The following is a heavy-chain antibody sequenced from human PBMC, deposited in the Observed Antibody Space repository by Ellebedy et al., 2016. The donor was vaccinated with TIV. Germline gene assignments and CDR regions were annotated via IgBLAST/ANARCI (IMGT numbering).Heavy chain of an antibody. D-gene: IGHD1-26*01. Sequence: PGGSLRLSFAASGFTFSLNWMYWVRQAPGKGLEWVANIKEDGSEEYYVDSVKGRFTISRDNAKNSLYLQMNSLRAEDTAVYYCVRDLHWSYFDWGQGTLVTVSS. V-gene: IGHV3-7*03. CDR1: GFTFSLNW. J-gene: IGHJ4*02. CDR2: IKEDGSEE. CDR3: VRDLHWSYFD.